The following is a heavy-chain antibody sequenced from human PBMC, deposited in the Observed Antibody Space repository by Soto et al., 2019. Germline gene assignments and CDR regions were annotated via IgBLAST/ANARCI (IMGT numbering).Heavy chain of an antibody. Sequence: QVQLVQSGAEVKKPGSSVKVSCKASGGTFSSYAISWVRQAPGQGLEWMGGIIPIFGTANYAQKFQGRVTITADESTRTAYMELSSLRSEDTAVYYCAAYYYDSSGYYSYYYYYGMDVWGQGTTVTVSS. V-gene: IGHV1-69*01. CDR2: IIPIFGTA. J-gene: IGHJ6*02. D-gene: IGHD3-22*01. CDR1: GGTFSSYA. CDR3: AAYYYDSSGYYSYYYYYGMDV.